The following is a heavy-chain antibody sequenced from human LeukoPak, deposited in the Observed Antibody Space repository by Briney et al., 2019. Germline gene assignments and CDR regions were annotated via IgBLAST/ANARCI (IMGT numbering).Heavy chain of an antibody. CDR2: IYYSGRT. Sequence: PSETLSLTCTVSGGSISSYYWSWIRQPPGKGLEWIGYIYYSGRTKYNPSLKSRVTISVDTSKNQFSLKLSSVTAADTAVYYCARLTDDLDYFQHWGQGTLVTVSS. J-gene: IGHJ1*01. D-gene: IGHD1-1*01. CDR3: ARLTDDLDYFQH. V-gene: IGHV4-59*08. CDR1: GGSISSYY.